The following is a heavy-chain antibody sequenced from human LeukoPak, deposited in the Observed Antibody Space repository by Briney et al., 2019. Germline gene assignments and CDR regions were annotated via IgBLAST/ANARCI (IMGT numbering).Heavy chain of an antibody. V-gene: IGHV4-34*01. CDR3: GRASPSRYCSSTSCYGYSYGSHGSPLDY. CDR2: INHSGST. CDR1: GGSFSGYY. Sequence: PSETLSLTCAVYGGSFSGYYWSWIRQPPGKGLEWIGEINHSGSTNYNPSLKSRVTISVDTSKNQFSLKLSSVTAADTAVYYCGRASPSRYCSSTSCYGYSYGSHGSPLDYWGQGTLVTVSS. J-gene: IGHJ4*02. D-gene: IGHD2-2*01.